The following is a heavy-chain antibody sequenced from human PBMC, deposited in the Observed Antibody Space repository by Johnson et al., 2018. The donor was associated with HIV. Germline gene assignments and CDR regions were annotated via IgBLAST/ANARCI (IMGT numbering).Heavy chain of an antibody. D-gene: IGHD3-16*01. CDR3: TTGPMGAFDI. Sequence: VQLVESGGGLVQPGGSLRLSCAASGFTFSSYGMHWVRQAPGKGLEWVGRIKSKTDGGTTDYAAPVKGRFTISRDDSKNTLYLKMNSLKTEDTAVYYCTTGPMGAFDIWGQGTMVTVFS. V-gene: IGHV3-15*01. J-gene: IGHJ3*02. CDR1: GFTFSSYG. CDR2: IKSKTDGGTT.